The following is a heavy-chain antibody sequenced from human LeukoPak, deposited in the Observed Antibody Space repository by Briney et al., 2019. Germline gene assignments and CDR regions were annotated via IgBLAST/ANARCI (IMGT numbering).Heavy chain of an antibody. J-gene: IGHJ4*02. D-gene: IGHD1-26*01. Sequence: PGGSLRLSCAASGFTFSNYWMSWVRQAPGKGLEWLANMKQDGSETYYVDSVKGRFTISRDNAKNSLYLQMNSLRAEDTAVYYCARDKIVGTTHFDYWGQGALVTVSS. CDR2: MKQDGSET. V-gene: IGHV3-7*01. CDR1: GFTFSNYW. CDR3: ARDKIVGTTHFDY.